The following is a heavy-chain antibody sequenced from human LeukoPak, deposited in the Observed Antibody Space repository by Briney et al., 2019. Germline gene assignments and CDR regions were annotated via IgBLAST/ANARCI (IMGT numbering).Heavy chain of an antibody. CDR2: ISAYNGNT. CDR1: GYTFTSYG. J-gene: IGHJ5*02. CDR3: SSGRMVRGVIRNWFDP. D-gene: IGHD3-10*01. V-gene: IGHV1-18*01. Sequence: ASVKVSCKASGYTFTSYGISWVRQAPGQGLEWMGWISAYNGNTNYAQKLQGRVTMTTDTSTSTAYMELRSLRSDDTAVYYCSSGRMVRGVIRNWFDPWGQGTLVTVSS.